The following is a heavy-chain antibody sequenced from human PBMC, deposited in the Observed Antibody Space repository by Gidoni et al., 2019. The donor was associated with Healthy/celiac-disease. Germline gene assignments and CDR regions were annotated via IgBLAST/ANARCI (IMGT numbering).Heavy chain of an antibody. J-gene: IGHJ4*02. CDR2: IKSKADGGTT. D-gene: IGHD3-22*01. V-gene: IGHV3-15*01. CDR3: TTGYDSSGYSVPVADY. CDR1: GFTFSNAW. Sequence: EVQLVQSGGGLVKPGGSLRLSCAASGFTFSNAWMSWVRQAPGKGLEWVGRIKSKADGGTTDYAAPVKGRFTISRDDTKNTLYLQMNSLKTEDTAVYYCTTGYDSSGYSVPVADYWGQGTLVTVSS.